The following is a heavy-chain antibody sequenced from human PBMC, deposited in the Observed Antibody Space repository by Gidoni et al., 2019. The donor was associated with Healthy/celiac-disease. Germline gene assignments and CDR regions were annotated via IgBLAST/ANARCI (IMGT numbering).Heavy chain of an antibody. Sequence: QVQLQQWGAGLLKPSETLSLTCAVYGGSFSGYYWRWLRQPPGKGLEWIGEINHSGSTNDNPSLKSRVTISVDTSKNQFSLKLSSVTAADTAVYYCARARPNYDFWSGYYSNYYYYMDVWGKGTTVTVSS. CDR1: GGSFSGYY. J-gene: IGHJ6*03. V-gene: IGHV4-34*01. CDR3: ARARPNYDFWSGYYSNYYYYMDV. D-gene: IGHD3-3*01. CDR2: INHSGST.